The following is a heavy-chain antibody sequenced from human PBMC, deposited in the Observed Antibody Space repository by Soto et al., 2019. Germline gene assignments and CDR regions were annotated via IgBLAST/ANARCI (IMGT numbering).Heavy chain of an antibody. Sequence: PSETLSLTCTVSGGSISSSSYYWGWIRQPPGKGLEWIGSIYYSGSTYYNPSLKSRVTISVDTSKNQFSLKLSSVTAADTAVYYCARYRRRDYGSEKYYFDYWGQGTLVTVSS. CDR1: GGSISSSSYY. J-gene: IGHJ4*02. V-gene: IGHV4-39*01. CDR3: ARYRRRDYGSEKYYFDY. CDR2: IYYSGST. D-gene: IGHD3-10*01.